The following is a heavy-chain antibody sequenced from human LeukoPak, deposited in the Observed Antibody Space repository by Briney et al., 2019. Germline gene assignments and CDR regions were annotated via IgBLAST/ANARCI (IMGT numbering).Heavy chain of an antibody. Sequence: GGSLRLSCAASSFTVSRHYMSWARQAPGKGLEWVSVIYGGGNTYYADSVKGRFTISRDDCTNTLYLQMYSLTDQATGVYYCAKLMDTGMVYFDHWGQGTLVTVSS. CDR2: IYGGGNT. CDR3: AKLMDTGMVYFDH. J-gene: IGHJ4*02. D-gene: IGHD5-18*01. V-gene: IGHV3-53*01. CDR1: SFTVSRHY.